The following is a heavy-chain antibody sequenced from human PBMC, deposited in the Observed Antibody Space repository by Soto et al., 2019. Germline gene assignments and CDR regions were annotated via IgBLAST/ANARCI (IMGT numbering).Heavy chain of an antibody. Sequence: GGSLRLSCAASGFTFSSYAMHWVRQAPGKGLEYVSAISGNGGSTYYANSVKGRFTISRDNSKNTLYLQMDSLRVEDTAVYYCAKDRSSTSCYAFDYWGQGSLVTVSS. CDR1: GFTFSSYA. D-gene: IGHD2-2*01. CDR3: AKDRSSTSCYAFDY. CDR2: ISGNGGST. J-gene: IGHJ4*02. V-gene: IGHV3-64*01.